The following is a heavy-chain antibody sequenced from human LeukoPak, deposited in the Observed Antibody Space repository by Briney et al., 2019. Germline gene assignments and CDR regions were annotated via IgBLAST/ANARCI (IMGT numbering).Heavy chain of an antibody. Sequence: PSQTLSLTCTVSGGSISSGGYYWSWIRQPPGKGLEWIGYIYHSGSTYYNPSLKSRVTISVDRSKNQFSLKLSSVTAADTAVYYCARRTDFWSGYSSPVDYWGQGTLVTVSS. CDR2: IYHSGST. J-gene: IGHJ4*02. CDR1: GGSISSGGYY. CDR3: ARRTDFWSGYSSPVDY. D-gene: IGHD3-3*01. V-gene: IGHV4-30-2*01.